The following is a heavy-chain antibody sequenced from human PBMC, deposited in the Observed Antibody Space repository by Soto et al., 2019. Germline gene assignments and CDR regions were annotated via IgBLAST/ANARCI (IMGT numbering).Heavy chain of an antibody. V-gene: IGHV1-46*01. J-gene: IGHJ5*02. CDR3: AGDLSRRWFDP. CDR2: INPSGSST. Sequence: GASVKVSCKASVYTFTSYYMHWVRQAPGQGLEWMGIINPSGSSTSYAQKFQGRVTMTRDTSTSTVYMELSSLRSEDTAVYYCAGDLSRRWFDPWGQGTLVTVSS. D-gene: IGHD3-16*02. CDR1: VYTFTSYY.